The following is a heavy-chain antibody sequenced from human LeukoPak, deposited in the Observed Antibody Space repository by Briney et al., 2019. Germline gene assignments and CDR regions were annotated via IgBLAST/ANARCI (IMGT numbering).Heavy chain of an antibody. CDR1: GYSFTSYW. V-gene: IGHV5-51*01. CDR2: IYPGDSDT. Sequence: GESLKISCKGSGYSFTSYWIGWVRQMPGKGLEWMGIIYPGDSDTRYSPSFQGQVTISADKSISTAYLQWSSLKASDTAMYYCARRHCSSTSCYIWWFDPWGQGTLVTVSS. J-gene: IGHJ5*02. D-gene: IGHD2-2*02. CDR3: ARRHCSSTSCYIWWFDP.